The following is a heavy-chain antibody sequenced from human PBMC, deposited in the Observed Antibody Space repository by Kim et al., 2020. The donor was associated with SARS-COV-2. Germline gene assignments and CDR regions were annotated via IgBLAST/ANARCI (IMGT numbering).Heavy chain of an antibody. CDR2: MNPNSGNT. Sequence: ASVKVSCKASGYTFTSYDINWVRQATGQGLEWMGWMNPNSGNTGYAQKFQGRVTMTRNTPISTAYMELSSLRSEETAVYYCARHRSSWYPPYYYGMDVWGQGTTVTVSS. CDR1: GYTFTSYD. CDR3: ARHRSSWYPPYYYGMDV. V-gene: IGHV1-8*01. J-gene: IGHJ6*02. D-gene: IGHD6-13*01.